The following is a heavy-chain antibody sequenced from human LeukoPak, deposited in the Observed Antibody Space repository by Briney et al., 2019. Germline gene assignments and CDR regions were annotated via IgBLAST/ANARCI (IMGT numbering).Heavy chain of an antibody. D-gene: IGHD3-10*01. CDR2: IYHSGRT. CDR3: AKSNGYGLVDI. V-gene: IGHV4-38-2*02. Sequence: PSETLSLTCTVSGYSISSGYYWGWIRPPPGKGLEWIGSIYHSGRTFYNPSLKSRVTISVDTSKNQFSLKLSSVTAADTAVYYCAKSNGYGLVDIWGQGTMVTVSS. J-gene: IGHJ3*02. CDR1: GYSISSGYY.